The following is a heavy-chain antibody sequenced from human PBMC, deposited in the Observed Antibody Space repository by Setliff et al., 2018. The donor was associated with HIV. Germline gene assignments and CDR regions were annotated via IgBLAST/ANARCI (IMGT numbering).Heavy chain of an antibody. J-gene: IGHJ4*02. Sequence: LRLSCATSGFAFSDYDFHWVRQVTGEGLEWVSAIGTGGDTYYADSVKGRFTISRDNARKSVYLQIDSLRAEDTAVYYCARDRGYDLDYFDYWGQGTLVTVSS. CDR2: IGTGGDT. D-gene: IGHD5-12*01. V-gene: IGHV3-13*01. CDR1: GFAFSDYD. CDR3: ARDRGYDLDYFDY.